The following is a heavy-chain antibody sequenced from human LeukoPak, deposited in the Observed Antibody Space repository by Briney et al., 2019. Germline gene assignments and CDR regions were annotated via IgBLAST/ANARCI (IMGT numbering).Heavy chain of an antibody. J-gene: IGHJ4*02. CDR2: ISAYNGNT. D-gene: IGHD6-19*01. CDR3: ARVVEGSSGWYSLIPPRYGYYFDY. Sequence: ASVKVSCKASGYTFTSYGISWVRQAPGQGLEWMGWISAYNGNTNYAQKLQGGVTMTTDTSTGTAYMELRSLRSDDTAVYYCARVVEGSSGWYSLIPPRYGYYFDYWGQGTLVTVSS. V-gene: IGHV1-18*01. CDR1: GYTFTSYG.